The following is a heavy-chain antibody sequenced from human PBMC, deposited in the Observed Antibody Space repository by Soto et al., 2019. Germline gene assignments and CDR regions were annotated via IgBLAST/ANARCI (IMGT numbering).Heavy chain of an antibody. D-gene: IGHD2-2*02. V-gene: IGHV4-61*01. CDR3: ARFVRSCSGTTCYTRADV. Sequence: QVQLQESGPRLVKPSETVSLTCTVSGGSVSSDTHYWSWIRLPPGKRLEWIGFIYSSGSTNYNPSLKSRVTMSVDTSKNQFSLKLRSVIVVDTAVYHCARFVRSCSGTTCYTRADVWGQGTTVSVSS. CDR1: GGSVSSDTHY. CDR2: IYSSGST. J-gene: IGHJ6*02.